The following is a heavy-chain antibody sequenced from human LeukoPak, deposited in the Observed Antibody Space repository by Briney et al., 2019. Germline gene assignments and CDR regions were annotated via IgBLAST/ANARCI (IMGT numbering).Heavy chain of an antibody. V-gene: IGHV3-48*01. D-gene: IGHD5-12*01. CDR3: AKGQIKGGYSGYGF. J-gene: IGHJ4*02. CDR1: GFNFNSFS. Sequence: GGSLRLSCAASGFNFNSFSMNWVRQAPGKGLEWVSYISSSGDNIHYSDSVEGRFTASRDNAKNSLYLQMNSLRAEDTALYYCAKGQIKGGYSGYGFWGQGTLVTVSS. CDR2: ISSSGDNI.